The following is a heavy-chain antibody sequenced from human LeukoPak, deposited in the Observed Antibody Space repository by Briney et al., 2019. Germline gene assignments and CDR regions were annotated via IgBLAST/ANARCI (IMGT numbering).Heavy chain of an antibody. Sequence: GGSLRLSCAASGFTFSSYAMSWVRQAPGKGLEWVSGISWNSGSIGYADSVKGRFTISRDNAKNSLYLQMNSLRAEDTALYYCAKANWNYYFDYWGQGTLVTVSS. J-gene: IGHJ4*02. CDR3: AKANWNYYFDY. D-gene: IGHD1-1*01. CDR1: GFTFSSYA. CDR2: ISWNSGSI. V-gene: IGHV3-9*01.